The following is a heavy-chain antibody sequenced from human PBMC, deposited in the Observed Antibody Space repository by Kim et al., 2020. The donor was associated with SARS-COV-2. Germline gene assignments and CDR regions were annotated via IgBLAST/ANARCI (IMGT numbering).Heavy chain of an antibody. D-gene: IGHD3-16*01. V-gene: IGHV1-2*06. CDR3: ATWGVPKDAFDI. CDR2: INANSGAT. CDR1: GYTFTDYY. J-gene: IGHJ3*02. Sequence: ASVKVSCKASGYTFTDYYIHWVRQAPGQGLEWMGRINANSGATNYAQKFQGRVTMTRDTSVRTAYMELSRLRSDDTAVYYCATWGVPKDAFDIWDQGTVVTVSS.